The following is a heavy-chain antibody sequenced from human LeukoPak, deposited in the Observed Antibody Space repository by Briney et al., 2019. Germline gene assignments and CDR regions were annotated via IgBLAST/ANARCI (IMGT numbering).Heavy chain of an antibody. Sequence: ASVKVSCKASGYTFTGYYMHWVRQAPGQGLEWMGWINPNSGGTNYAQKFQGRVTMTRDMSISTAYMELSRLRSDDTAVYYCAREDIVVVPAGLYYYYGMDVWGQGTTVTVSS. J-gene: IGHJ6*02. V-gene: IGHV1-2*02. CDR2: INPNSGGT. CDR1: GYTFTGYY. CDR3: AREDIVVVPAGLYYYYGMDV. D-gene: IGHD2-2*01.